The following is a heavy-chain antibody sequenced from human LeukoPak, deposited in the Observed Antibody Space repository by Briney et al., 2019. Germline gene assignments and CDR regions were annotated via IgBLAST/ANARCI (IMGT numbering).Heavy chain of an antibody. V-gene: IGHV3-30*04. CDR3: ARDFGRPIWAGYWDS. CDR2: ISYDESNK. Sequence: PGRSLRLSCAASGFTLTSCAIHWVRQVPGKGLEWVAVISYDESNKYYADSVKGRFTISRDKSRNTVYLQMNSLRVEDTALYYRARDFGRPIWAGYWDSWGQGIWVTVSS. CDR1: GFTLTSCA. J-gene: IGHJ4*02. D-gene: IGHD3/OR15-3a*01.